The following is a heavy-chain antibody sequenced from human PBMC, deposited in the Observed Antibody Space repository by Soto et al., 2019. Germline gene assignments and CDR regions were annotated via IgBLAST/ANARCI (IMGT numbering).Heavy chain of an antibody. J-gene: IGHJ4*02. CDR2: IGADGGGA. CDR3: ARTRGVYCSGGSCYSGLDPFDY. V-gene: IGHV3-23*01. CDR1: GFTFSTFA. D-gene: IGHD2-15*01. Sequence: PGGSLRLSCAASGFTFSTFAMNWVRQAPGKGLECVSSIGADGGGAYYADSVKGRLTISRDNSKNTLYLHLNSLRAEDTAVYYCARTRGVYCSGGSCYSGLDPFDYWGQGTLVTVSS.